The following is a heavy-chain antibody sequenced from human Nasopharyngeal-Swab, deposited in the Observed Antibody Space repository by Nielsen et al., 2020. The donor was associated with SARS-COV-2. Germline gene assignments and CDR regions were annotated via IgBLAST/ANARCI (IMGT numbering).Heavy chain of an antibody. V-gene: IGHV4-30-2*01. Sequence: PRRGVRWIGYIYHSGGTYYNPSPKSRVTISVDRSKNQFSLKLSSVTAADTAVYYCARGVDTAMVKDYYGMDVWGQGTTVTVSS. J-gene: IGHJ6*02. D-gene: IGHD5-18*01. CDR3: ARGVDTAMVKDYYGMDV. CDR2: IYHSGGT.